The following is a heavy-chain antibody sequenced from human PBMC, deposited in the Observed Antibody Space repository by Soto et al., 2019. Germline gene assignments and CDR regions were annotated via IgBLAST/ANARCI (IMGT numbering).Heavy chain of an antibody. J-gene: IGHJ6*02. Sequence: SETLSLTCTVSGGSISSGGYYWSWIRQPPGKGLEWIGEINHSGSTNYNPSLKSRVTISVDTSKNQFSLKLSSVTAADTAVYYCARAVRGPGYSYGYHYYYGMDVWGQGTTVTVSS. CDR1: GGSISSGGYY. V-gene: IGHV4-39*07. D-gene: IGHD5-18*01. CDR3: ARAVRGPGYSYGYHYYYGMDV. CDR2: INHSGST.